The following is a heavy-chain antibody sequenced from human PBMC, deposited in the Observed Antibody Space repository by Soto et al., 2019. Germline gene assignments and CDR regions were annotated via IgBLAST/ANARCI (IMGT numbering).Heavy chain of an antibody. CDR2: TRNKANSYTT. Sequence: EVPLVESGGGLVQPGGSLRLSCAASGFTFSDHYMDWVRQAPGKGLEWVGRTRNKANSYTTTYAASVKGRFTISRXXSRNSLYLQMSSLKTEDTAVYYCVKPESGYSYGNYWGQGTLVTVSS. J-gene: IGHJ4*02. D-gene: IGHD5-18*01. CDR1: GFTFSDHY. V-gene: IGHV3-72*01. CDR3: VKPESGYSYGNY.